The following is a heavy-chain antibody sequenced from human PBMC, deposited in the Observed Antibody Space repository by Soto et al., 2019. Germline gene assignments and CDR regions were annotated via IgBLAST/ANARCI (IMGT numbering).Heavy chain of an antibody. CDR1: GFTFSSYE. D-gene: IGHD1-26*01. Sequence: EVQLVESGGGLVQPGGSLRLSCAASGFTFSSYEMNWVRQAPGKGLEWVSYISSSGSTIYYADSVKGRFTISRDNAKNSLYLQMNSLRAEDTAVYYCARGRGVSYAGDNWFDPWGQGTLVTVSS. J-gene: IGHJ5*02. V-gene: IGHV3-48*03. CDR2: ISSSGSTI. CDR3: ARGRGVSYAGDNWFDP.